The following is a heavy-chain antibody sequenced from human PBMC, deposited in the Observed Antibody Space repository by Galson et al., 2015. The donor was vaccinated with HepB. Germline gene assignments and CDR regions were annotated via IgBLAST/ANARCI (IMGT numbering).Heavy chain of an antibody. Sequence: SLRLSCAGSGFTVSSAYISWVRQTPGKGLEWVSVIYSGGSTYYADSLKGRFIISRDDAKNTVFLQMNNARSEDTATYFCARGLSGIYPNTFEHWGQGTLVTVSS. CDR1: GFTVSSAY. V-gene: IGHV3-53*01. J-gene: IGHJ4*02. CDR3: ARGLSGIYPNTFEH. CDR2: IYSGGST. D-gene: IGHD3-3*01.